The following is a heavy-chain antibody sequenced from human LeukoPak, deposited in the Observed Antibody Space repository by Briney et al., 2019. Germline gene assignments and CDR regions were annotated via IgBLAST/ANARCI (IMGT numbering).Heavy chain of an antibody. J-gene: IGHJ6*02. CDR3: ARVGLAAGMDV. CDR2: IHLDGSEK. V-gene: IGHV3-7*01. Sequence: GGSLRLSCAASGFTFSSYLMSWVRQAPGKGLEWVANIHLDGSEKYYVDSLKGRFTISRDNAENSLYLQMNSLRAEDTAVYYCARVGLAAGMDVWGQGTTVTVSS. CDR1: GFTFSSYL.